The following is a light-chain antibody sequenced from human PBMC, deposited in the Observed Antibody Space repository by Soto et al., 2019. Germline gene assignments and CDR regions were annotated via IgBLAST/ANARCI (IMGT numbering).Light chain of an antibody. J-gene: IGKJ5*01. CDR2: DAS. CDR3: QQRSNWPIT. Sequence: DIVLTQSPGTLSLSPGERGTLSCRASQSVSSSYFAWYQQKPGQAPRLLIYDASNRATGIPARFSGSGSGTDFTLTISSLEPEDFAVYYCQQRSNWPITFGQGTRLEIK. V-gene: IGKV3-11*01. CDR1: QSVSSSY.